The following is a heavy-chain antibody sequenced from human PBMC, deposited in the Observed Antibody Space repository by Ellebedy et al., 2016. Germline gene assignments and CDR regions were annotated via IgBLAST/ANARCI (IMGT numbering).Heavy chain of an antibody. D-gene: IGHD3-22*01. CDR2: IYPDDSDT. V-gene: IGHV5-51*01. J-gene: IGHJ4*02. Sequence: GESLKISCNGFGYSFSSYWIGWVRQMPGKGLEWMGIIYPDDSDTRYSPSFQGQITISVDKSINTAYLQWGSLEASDTAMYYCARRGGDYYDTTGYYYVDFWGQGTLVTVSS. CDR3: ARRGGDYYDTTGYYYVDF. CDR1: GYSFSSYW.